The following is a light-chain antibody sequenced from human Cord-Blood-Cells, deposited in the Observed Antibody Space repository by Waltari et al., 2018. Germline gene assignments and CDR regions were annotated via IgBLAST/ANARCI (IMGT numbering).Light chain of an antibody. J-gene: IGKJ4*01. CDR3: QQYDNLPLT. CDR2: DAS. Sequence: DLHMTQSPSSLSASVGDRVTITCQASQDISNYLNWYQQKPGKAPKLLIYDASHLETGVPSRFSGSGSGTDVTFTISSLHPEDIATYYCQQYDNLPLTFGGGTKVEIK. CDR1: QDISNY. V-gene: IGKV1-33*01.